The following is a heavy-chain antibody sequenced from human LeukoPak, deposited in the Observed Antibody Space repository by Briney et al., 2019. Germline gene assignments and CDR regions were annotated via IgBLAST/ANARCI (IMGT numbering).Heavy chain of an antibody. CDR3: AKDGGNYYDTGGDYLMRSYMDV. J-gene: IGHJ6*03. CDR2: INPSGGST. Sequence: ASVKVSCKASGYTFTSYYMHWVRQAPGQGLEWMGIINPSGGSTSYAQKFQGRVTMTRDMSTSTVYMELNSLRAEDTAVYYCAKDGGNYYDTGGDYLMRSYMDVWGKGTTVTVSS. CDR1: GYTFTSYY. V-gene: IGHV1-46*01. D-gene: IGHD3-22*01.